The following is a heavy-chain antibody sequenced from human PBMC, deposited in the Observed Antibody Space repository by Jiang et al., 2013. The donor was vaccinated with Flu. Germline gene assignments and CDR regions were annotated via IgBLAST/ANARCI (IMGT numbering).Heavy chain of an antibody. Sequence: VESGGGLVQPGGSLRVSCAASGFTVGSIYMSWVRQPPGKGLEWVSIIYSGGSTYYADSVKGRFTISRDNSKNTLYLQMNSLRTEDTAVYYCARGLVRDYSFDYWGQGTLVTVSS. V-gene: IGHV3-66*02. D-gene: IGHD2-2*01. CDR1: GFTVGSIY. CDR2: IYSGGST. J-gene: IGHJ4*02. CDR3: ARGLVRDYSFDY.